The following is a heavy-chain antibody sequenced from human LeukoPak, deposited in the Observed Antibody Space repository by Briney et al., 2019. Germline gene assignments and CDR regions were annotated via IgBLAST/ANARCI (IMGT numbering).Heavy chain of an antibody. D-gene: IGHD3-3*01. CDR3: ARGSTYYDFWSGYYTGYYFDY. CDR1: GFTFSNAW. V-gene: IGHV3-7*01. Sequence: GGSLRLSCAASGFTFSNAWMSWVRQAPGKGLEWVANIKQDGSEKYYVDSVKGRFTISRDNAKNSLYLQMNSLRAEDTAVYYCARGSTYYDFWSGYYTGYYFDYWGQGTLVTVSS. CDR2: IKQDGSEK. J-gene: IGHJ4*02.